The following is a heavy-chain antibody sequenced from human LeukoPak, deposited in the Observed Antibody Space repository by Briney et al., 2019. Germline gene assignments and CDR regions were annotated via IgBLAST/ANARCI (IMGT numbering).Heavy chain of an antibody. V-gene: IGHV3-30*02. CDR1: GMTFDRHG. Sequence: GGSLRLSCVVSGMTFDRHGMHWVRQPPGKGLEWLAFIKYDGSRTDYEDSVQGRFTVSRDNSKNTLYLEMNSLRAEDTAIYYCVKDTIFTVDPFDYWGQGTLVTVSS. CDR2: IKYDGSRT. J-gene: IGHJ4*02. CDR3: VKDTIFTVDPFDY. D-gene: IGHD3-3*01.